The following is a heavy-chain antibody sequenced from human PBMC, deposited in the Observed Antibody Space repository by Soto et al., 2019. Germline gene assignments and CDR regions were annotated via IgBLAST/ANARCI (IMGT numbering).Heavy chain of an antibody. CDR3: ARLPGISAAAYYFDH. CDR1: GYGFGAYW. CDR2: IYPSDSDT. Sequence: GESLKISCKGSGYGFGAYWIGWVRQMPGKGLEWMGIIYPSDSDTRYSPSFQGQVTISADKSIDTAYLQWSSLRALDTAMYYCARLPGISAAAYYFDHWGRGTPVTVSS. J-gene: IGHJ4*02. D-gene: IGHD6-13*01. V-gene: IGHV5-51*01.